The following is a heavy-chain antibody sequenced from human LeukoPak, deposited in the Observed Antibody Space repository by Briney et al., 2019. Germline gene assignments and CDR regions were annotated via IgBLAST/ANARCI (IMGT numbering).Heavy chain of an antibody. V-gene: IGHV3-30*02. Sequence: GGSLRLSCAASGFTFSSYGMHWVRQAPGKGLQWVAFIRYDGDIKYYADSVKGRFTISRDSSKNTLYLQMNSLRFEDTAVYYCADQLGTSSFDIWGQGTMVTVS. D-gene: IGHD1-1*01. CDR2: IRYDGDIK. CDR3: ADQLGTSSFDI. J-gene: IGHJ3*02. CDR1: GFTFSSYG.